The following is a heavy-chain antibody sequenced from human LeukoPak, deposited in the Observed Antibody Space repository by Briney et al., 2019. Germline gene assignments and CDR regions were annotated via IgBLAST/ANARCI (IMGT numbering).Heavy chain of an antibody. CDR2: IYYSGIT. Sequence: SETLSLTCTVSGGSISSSSYYWGWIRQSPGKGLEWIGSIYYSGITYYNPSLKSRVTVSVDTSKNQFSLKLSSVTAADTAVYYCARHGSVVVSDWGQGTLLTVSS. J-gene: IGHJ4*02. CDR1: GGSISSSSYY. CDR3: ARHGSVVVSD. D-gene: IGHD2-15*01. V-gene: IGHV4-39*01.